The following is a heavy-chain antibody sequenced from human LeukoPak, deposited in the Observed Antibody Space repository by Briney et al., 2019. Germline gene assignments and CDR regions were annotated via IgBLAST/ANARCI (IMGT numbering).Heavy chain of an antibody. CDR1: GYTFTGYY. Sequence: ASVTVSCKASGYTFTGYYMHWVRQAPGQGLERMGWINPNSGGANYAQKFQGRATMTRDTSISTAYMELSGLRSDDTAVYYCARAGHHDDSSGYSTRGAFDIWGQGTLVTVSS. J-gene: IGHJ3*02. CDR2: INPNSGGA. CDR3: ARAGHHDDSSGYSTRGAFDI. D-gene: IGHD3-22*01. V-gene: IGHV1-2*02.